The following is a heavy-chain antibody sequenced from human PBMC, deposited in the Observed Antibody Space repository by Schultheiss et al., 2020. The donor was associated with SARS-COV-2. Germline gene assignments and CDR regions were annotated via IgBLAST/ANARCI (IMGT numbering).Heavy chain of an antibody. CDR3: ARDHYDSSGYPYYYYYYYGMDV. CDR1: GGTFSSYA. D-gene: IGHD3-22*01. V-gene: IGHV1-69*13. CDR2: ISAYNGNT. J-gene: IGHJ6*02. Sequence: SVKVSCKASGGTFSSYAISWVRQAPGQGLEWMGWISAYNGNTNYAQKFQGRVTITADESTSTAYMEMSSLRSEDTAVYYCARDHYDSSGYPYYYYYYYGMDVWGQGTTVTVSS.